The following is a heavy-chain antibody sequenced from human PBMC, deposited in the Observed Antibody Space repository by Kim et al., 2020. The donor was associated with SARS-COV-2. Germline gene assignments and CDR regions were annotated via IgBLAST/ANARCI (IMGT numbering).Heavy chain of an antibody. CDR3: ARTNGDSSRVHWFDS. J-gene: IGHJ5*01. D-gene: IGHD2-21*02. V-gene: IGHV4-31*03. CDR1: GASITIGGYY. Sequence: SETLSLTCTVSGASITIGGYYWSWIRQRPGKGLEWIGYIYYTGATYYNPSLKSRVAMSLDTSANRFSLILNSVTTADTAVYYSARTNGDSSRVHWFDSWG. CDR2: IYYTGAT.